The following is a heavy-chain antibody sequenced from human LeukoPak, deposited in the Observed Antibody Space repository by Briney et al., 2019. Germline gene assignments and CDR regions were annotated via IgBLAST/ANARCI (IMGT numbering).Heavy chain of an antibody. Sequence: GGSLRLSCAASGFTFSSYAMHWVRQAPGKGLEWVAVISYDGSNKYYADSVKGRFTISRDNSKNTLYLQMNSLRAEDTAVYYCARDGRSLTYYYYYGMDVWGQGTTVTVSS. D-gene: IGHD3-9*01. J-gene: IGHJ6*02. CDR1: GFTFSSYA. V-gene: IGHV3-30-3*01. CDR3: ARDGRSLTYYYYYGMDV. CDR2: ISYDGSNK.